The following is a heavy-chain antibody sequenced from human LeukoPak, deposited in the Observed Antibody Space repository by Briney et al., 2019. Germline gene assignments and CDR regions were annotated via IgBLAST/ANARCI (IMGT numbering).Heavy chain of an antibody. CDR1: SGSFSGYF. J-gene: IGHJ4*02. Sequence: PSETLSLTCAVYSGSFSGYFWTYVRQPPGMGLEWIGEIYQRGSTKYNPSLKSRVTITVDTSKNQFSLRLSSVTAADTAVYYCPRGAIYYGDSSVYFDYWAQGRLVTVSS. CDR2: IYQRGST. V-gene: IGHV4-34*01. CDR3: PRGAIYYGDSSVYFDY. D-gene: IGHD3-22*01.